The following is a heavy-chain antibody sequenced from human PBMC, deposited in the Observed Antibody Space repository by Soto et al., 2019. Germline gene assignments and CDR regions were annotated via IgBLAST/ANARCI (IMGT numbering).Heavy chain of an antibody. Sequence: GGSLRLSCAASGFTVSSNYMSWVRQAPGKGLEWVSVIYSGGSTYYADSVKGRFTISRDNSKNTLYLQMNSLRAEDTAVYYCARARRDYILYFDYWGQGTLVTVSS. CDR1: GFTVSSNY. D-gene: IGHD3-16*01. CDR3: ARARRDYILYFDY. J-gene: IGHJ4*02. V-gene: IGHV3-66*01. CDR2: IYSGGST.